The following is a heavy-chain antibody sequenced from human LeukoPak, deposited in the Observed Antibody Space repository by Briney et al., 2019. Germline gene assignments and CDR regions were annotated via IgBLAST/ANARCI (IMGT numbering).Heavy chain of an antibody. D-gene: IGHD4-17*01. CDR1: GGSISSGGYY. J-gene: IGHJ4*02. CDR2: IYYSGST. Sequence: SQTLSLTCTVSGGSISSGGYYWSWIRQHPGKGLEWIGYIYYSGSTYYNPSLKSRVTISVDTFKNQFSLKLSSVTAADTAVYYCARGTRGDYDYYFDYWGQGTLVTVSS. CDR3: ARGTRGDYDYYFDY. V-gene: IGHV4-31*03.